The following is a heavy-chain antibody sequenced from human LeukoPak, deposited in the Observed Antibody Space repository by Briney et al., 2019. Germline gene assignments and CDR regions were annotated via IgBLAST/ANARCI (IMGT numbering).Heavy chain of an antibody. J-gene: IGHJ3*02. V-gene: IGHV3-23*01. CDR2: ISGSGGST. CDR1: GFTFTGYG. Sequence: SGGSLRLSCAASGFTFTGYGMHWVRQAPGKGLEWVSAISGSGGSTYYADSVKGRFTISRDNSKNTLYLQMNSLRAEDTAVYYCARVLIVVVTASHAFDIWGQGTMVTVSS. D-gene: IGHD2-21*02. CDR3: ARVLIVVVTASHAFDI.